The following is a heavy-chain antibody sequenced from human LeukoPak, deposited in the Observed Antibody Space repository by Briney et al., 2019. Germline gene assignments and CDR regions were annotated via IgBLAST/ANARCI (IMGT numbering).Heavy chain of an antibody. J-gene: IGHJ4*02. CDR2: ISGSGRST. D-gene: IGHD3-10*01. CDR1: GFTFSSYA. CDR3: ATSSGNIDY. Sequence: GGSLRLSCAASGFTFSSYAMNSVRQAPGKGLEWVSAISGSGRSTYYADSVKGRFTISRDNSKNTLYLQMNSLRAEDTAVYYCATSSGNIDYWGQGTLVTVSS. V-gene: IGHV3-23*01.